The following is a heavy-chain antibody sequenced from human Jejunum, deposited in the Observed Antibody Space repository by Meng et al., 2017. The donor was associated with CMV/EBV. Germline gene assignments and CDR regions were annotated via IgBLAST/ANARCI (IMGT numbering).Heavy chain of an antibody. V-gene: IGHV3-74*01. CDR3: AKSTSGTWSTFDS. J-gene: IGHJ4*02. Sequence: SGFTFNTDWMHWVRQVPGKGLVWVARVSPDGLSTNYADSVRGRFTISRDNTNNILHLQMNSLGVDDTALYYCAKSTSGTWSTFDSWGQGTLVTVSS. CDR2: VSPDGLST. CDR1: GFTFNTDW. D-gene: IGHD6-13*01.